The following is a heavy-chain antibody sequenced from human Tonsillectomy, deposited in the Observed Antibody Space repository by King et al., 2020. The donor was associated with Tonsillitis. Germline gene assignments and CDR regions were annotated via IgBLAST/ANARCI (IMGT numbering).Heavy chain of an antibody. V-gene: IGHV3-30*18. CDR3: AKAESAMVLSASDI. CDR2: ISYDGSTK. Sequence: VQLVESGGGVVQPGRSLRLSCAASGFTFSSYTMHWVRQAPGKGLEGVALISYDGSTKYYADSVKGRFTISRDNSKNTLYLQMNSLRAEDTAVYYCAKAESAMVLSASDIWGQGTMVTVSS. D-gene: IGHD5-18*01. J-gene: IGHJ3*02. CDR1: GFTFSSYT.